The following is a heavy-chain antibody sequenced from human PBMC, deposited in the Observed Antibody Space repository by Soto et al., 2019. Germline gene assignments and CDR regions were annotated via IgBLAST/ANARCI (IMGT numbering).Heavy chain of an antibody. CDR1: GFTFSSYA. CDR2: ISGSGGST. D-gene: IGHD2-8*01. J-gene: IGHJ4*02. V-gene: IGHV3-23*01. Sequence: GGSLRLSCAASGFTFSSYAMSWVRQAPGKGLEWVSAISGSGGSTYYADSVKGRFTISRDNSKNTLYLQMNSLRAEDTAVYYCAKDPRYCTNGVCYVFDYWGQGTLVTVSS. CDR3: AKDPRYCTNGVCYVFDY.